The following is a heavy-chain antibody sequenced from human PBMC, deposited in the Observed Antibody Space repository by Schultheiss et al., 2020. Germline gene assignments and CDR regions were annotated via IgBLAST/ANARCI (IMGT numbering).Heavy chain of an antibody. V-gene: IGHV3-9*01. J-gene: IGHJ6*03. Sequence: SLKISCAASGFTFSSYWMHWVRQAPGKGLEWVSGISWNSGSIGYADSVKGRFTISRDNAKNSLYLQMNSLRAEDTALYYCAKDTSDYGDYFDVWGKGTTVTVSS. CDR2: ISWNSGSI. D-gene: IGHD4-17*01. CDR1: GFTFSSYW. CDR3: AKDTSDYGDYFDV.